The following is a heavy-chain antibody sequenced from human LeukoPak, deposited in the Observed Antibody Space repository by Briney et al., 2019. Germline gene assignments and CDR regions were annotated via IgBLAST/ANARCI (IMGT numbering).Heavy chain of an antibody. CDR1: GFRFNTYW. J-gene: IGHJ4*02. Sequence: GGSLRLSCAASGFRFNTYWMSWVRQAPGKGLEWVANIKQDGNEKYYADSVKGRFTISRDNGKNSLDLQMNSLRADDTAVYYCARGILTTSPYWGQGTLVTVSS. CDR3: ARGILTTSPY. D-gene: IGHD4-11*01. CDR2: IKQDGNEK. V-gene: IGHV3-7*01.